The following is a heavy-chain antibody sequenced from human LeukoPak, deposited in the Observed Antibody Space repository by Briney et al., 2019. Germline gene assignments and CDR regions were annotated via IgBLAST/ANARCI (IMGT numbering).Heavy chain of an antibody. J-gene: IGHJ6*02. V-gene: IGHV3-48*01. CDR3: AREARGVIKAKGDV. D-gene: IGHD3-10*01. CDR1: GSTFSSYS. CDR2: ISSSSSTI. Sequence: GGSLRLSCAASGSTFSSYSMNWVRQAPGKGLEWVSYISSSSSTIYYADSVKGRFAISRDNAKNSLYLQMNSLRAEDTAVYYRAREARGVIKAKGDVWGQGTTVTVSS.